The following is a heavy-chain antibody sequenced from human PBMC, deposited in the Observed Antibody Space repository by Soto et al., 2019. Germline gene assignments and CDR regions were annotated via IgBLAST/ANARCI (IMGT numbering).Heavy chain of an antibody. Sequence: GGSLRLSCAASGFTFSSYEMNWVRQAPGKGLEWVSYISSSGSTIYYADSVKGRFTISRDNAKNSLYLQMNSLGAEDTAVYYWASLPSGSLGYFDLWGRGTLVTVSS. J-gene: IGHJ2*01. D-gene: IGHD1-26*01. CDR3: ASLPSGSLGYFDL. CDR1: GFTFSSYE. V-gene: IGHV3-48*03. CDR2: ISSSGSTI.